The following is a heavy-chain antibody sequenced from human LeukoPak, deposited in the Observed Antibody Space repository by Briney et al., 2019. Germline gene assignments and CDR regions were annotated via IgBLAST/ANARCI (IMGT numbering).Heavy chain of an antibody. Sequence: PGGSLRLSCEASGFTLGIYAMHWVRQAPGKGLEWVGWINPNSGGTNYAQKFQGRVTMTRDTSISTAYMELSRLRSDDTAVYYCARDLSKLCSSTSCLRLRNWFDPWGQGTLVTVSS. J-gene: IGHJ5*02. CDR2: INPNSGGT. D-gene: IGHD2-2*01. CDR3: ARDLSKLCSSTSCLRLRNWFDP. V-gene: IGHV1-2*02. CDR1: GFTLGIYA.